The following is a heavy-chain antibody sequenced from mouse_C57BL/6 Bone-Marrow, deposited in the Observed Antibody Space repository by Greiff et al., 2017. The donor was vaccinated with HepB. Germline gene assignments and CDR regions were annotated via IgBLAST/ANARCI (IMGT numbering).Heavy chain of an antibody. J-gene: IGHJ2*01. CDR1: GYTFTSYW. CDR2: IYPGNSDT. CDR3: TRPDYYDHYFDY. V-gene: IGHV1-5*01. Sequence: EVQLQQSGTVLARPGASVKMSCKTSGYTFTSYWMHWVKQRPGQGLEWIGAIYPGNSDTSYNQKFKGKAKLTAVTSASTAYMELSSLTNEDSAVYYCTRPDYYDHYFDYWGQGTTLTVSS. D-gene: IGHD1-1*01.